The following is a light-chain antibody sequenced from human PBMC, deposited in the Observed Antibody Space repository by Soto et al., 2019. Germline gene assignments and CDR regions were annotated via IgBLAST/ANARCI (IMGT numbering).Light chain of an antibody. V-gene: IGKV3-20*01. CDR2: DAS. CDR3: QYYGTSPQT. J-gene: IGKJ1*01. CDR1: QSVSSSY. Sequence: EIVLTQSPGTLSLSPGERATLSCRASQSVSSSYLAWYQQKPGQAPRLLIYDASNRATGIPARFSGSGSGTDFTLTISRLEPEDFAVYYCQYYGTSPQTFGQGTKV.